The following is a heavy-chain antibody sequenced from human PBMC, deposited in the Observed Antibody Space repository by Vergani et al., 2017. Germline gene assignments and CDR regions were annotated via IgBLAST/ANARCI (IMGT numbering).Heavy chain of an antibody. V-gene: IGHV3-30*02. D-gene: IGHD3-10*01. CDR2: IRYDGSNK. Sequence: QVQLVESGGGVVQPGGSLRLSCAASGFTFSSYGMHWVRQAPGKGLEWVAFIRYDGSNKYYANSGKGRFTISRDNSKNTLYLQMNSLRAEDTAVYYCAKGGHRRSMVRTDYWGQGTLVTVSS. CDR1: GFTFSSYG. CDR3: AKGGHRRSMVRTDY. J-gene: IGHJ4*02.